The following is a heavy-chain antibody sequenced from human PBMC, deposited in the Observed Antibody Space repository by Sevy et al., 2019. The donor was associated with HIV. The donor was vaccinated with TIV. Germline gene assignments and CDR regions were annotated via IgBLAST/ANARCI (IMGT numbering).Heavy chain of an antibody. J-gene: IGHJ1*01. D-gene: IGHD6-19*01. V-gene: IGHV3-23*01. CDR3: AQDQEVTGWYSEFFHH. CDR1: GFTFDNYA. Sequence: GGSRRLSCAASGFTFDNYAMNWVRQAPGKGLEWVSGISGSGESTYYADSVKGRFIISRDSSKNTVYLQMNSLRAEDTAIYYCAQDQEVTGWYSEFFHHWGQGTLVTVSS. CDR2: ISGSGEST.